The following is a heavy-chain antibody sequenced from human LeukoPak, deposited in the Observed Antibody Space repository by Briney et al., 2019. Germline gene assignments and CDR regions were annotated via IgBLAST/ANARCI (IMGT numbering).Heavy chain of an antibody. CDR3: ARGTSVGFGVVILGDGKPFDI. CDR2: IYYSGST. D-gene: IGHD3-3*01. CDR1: GGSISSYH. V-gene: IGHV4-59*01. J-gene: IGHJ3*02. Sequence: SETLSLTCTVSGGSISSYHWSWIRQPPGKGLEWIGYIYYSGSTNYNPSLKSRVTISVDTSKNQFSLKLSSVTAADTAVYYCARGTSVGFGVVILGDGKPFDIWGQGTMVTVSS.